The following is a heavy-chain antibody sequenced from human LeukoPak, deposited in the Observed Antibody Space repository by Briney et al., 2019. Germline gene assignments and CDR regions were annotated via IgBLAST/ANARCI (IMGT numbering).Heavy chain of an antibody. CDR1: GFTFSNYG. D-gene: IGHD2-21*02. J-gene: IGHJ4*02. CDR2: ISYDASDK. Sequence: GGSLRLSCAVSGFTFSNYGMHWVRQAPGKGLEWVAIISYDASDKNYADSVKGRFTISRDNAKNSLYLQMNSLRAEDTAVYYCAKVAKGNIVVVTALDYWGQGTLVTVSS. CDR3: AKVAKGNIVVVTALDY. V-gene: IGHV3-30*18.